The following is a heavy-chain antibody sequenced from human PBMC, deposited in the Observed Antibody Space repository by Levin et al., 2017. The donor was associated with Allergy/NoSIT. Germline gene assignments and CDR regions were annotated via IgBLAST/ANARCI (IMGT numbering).Heavy chain of an antibody. D-gene: IGHD5-18*01. V-gene: IGHV3-48*03. Sequence: PGGSLRLSCAASGFTFSSYEMNWVRQAPGKGLEWVSYISSSGSTIYYADSVKGRFTISRDNAKNSLYLQMNSLRAEDTAVYYCARAEPRYTYTFDYWGQGTLVTVSS. J-gene: IGHJ4*02. CDR1: GFTFSSYE. CDR3: ARAEPRYTYTFDY. CDR2: ISSSGSTI.